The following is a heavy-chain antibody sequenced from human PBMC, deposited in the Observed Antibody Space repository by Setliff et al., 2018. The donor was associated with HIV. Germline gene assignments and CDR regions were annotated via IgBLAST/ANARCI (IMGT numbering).Heavy chain of an antibody. Sequence: SETLSLTCTVSGDSIGSSSYYWAWIRQPPGKGLQWIGHIYTSGSTNYNPSLKSRVTISLDTSNNDFSLTLTSVTAADTALYFCATYLSDNYLDGAFNIWGRGTMVTVSS. J-gene: IGHJ3*02. D-gene: IGHD3-3*01. V-gene: IGHV4-39*02. CDR3: ATYLSDNYLDGAFNI. CDR1: GDSIGSSSYY. CDR2: IYTSGST.